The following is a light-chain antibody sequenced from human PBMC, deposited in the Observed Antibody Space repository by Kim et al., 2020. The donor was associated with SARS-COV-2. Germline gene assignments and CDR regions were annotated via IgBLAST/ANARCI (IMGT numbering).Light chain of an antibody. CDR1: QDISNY. J-gene: IGKJ1*01. V-gene: IGKV1-27*01. CDR2: AAS. Sequence: ASVGDRVTITCRASQDISNYLAWFQLKPGKAPKLLIYAASALQPGVPSRFSGSGSGTDFTLTVTSLKPEDVATYYCQKCDSAPWTFGQGTKVEIK. CDR3: QKCDSAPWT.